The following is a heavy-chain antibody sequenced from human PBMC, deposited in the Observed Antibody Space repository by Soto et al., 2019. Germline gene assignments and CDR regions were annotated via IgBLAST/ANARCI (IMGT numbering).Heavy chain of an antibody. Sequence: ASVKVSCKASGGTFSSYAISWVRQAPGQGLEWMGGIIPIFGTANYAQKFQGRVTITADESTSTAYMELSSLRSEDTAVYYCARGPATVTTLSNYYYYGMDVWGQGTTVTVSS. CDR1: GGTFSSYA. D-gene: IGHD4-4*01. J-gene: IGHJ6*02. V-gene: IGHV1-69*13. CDR2: IIPIFGTA. CDR3: ARGPATVTTLSNYYYYGMDV.